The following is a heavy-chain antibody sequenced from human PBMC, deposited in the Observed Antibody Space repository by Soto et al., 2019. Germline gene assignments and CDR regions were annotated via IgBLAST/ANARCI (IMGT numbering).Heavy chain of an antibody. CDR1: GFTFSSYA. CDR2: ISGSGGST. Sequence: GGSLRLSCAASGFTFSSYAMSWVRQAPGKGLEWVSAISGSGGSTYYADSVKGRFTISRDNSKNTLYLQMNSLRAEDTAVYYCAKDIGLATVTPHAFDIWGQGTMVTVSS. D-gene: IGHD4-17*01. J-gene: IGHJ3*02. V-gene: IGHV3-23*01. CDR3: AKDIGLATVTPHAFDI.